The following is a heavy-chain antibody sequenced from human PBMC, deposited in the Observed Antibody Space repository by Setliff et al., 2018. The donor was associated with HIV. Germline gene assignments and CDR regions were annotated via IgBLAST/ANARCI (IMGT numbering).Heavy chain of an antibody. V-gene: IGHV4-31*03. Sequence: SETLSLTCTVSGGSISSGGYYWNWIRQYPVKGLEWIGHIYYNGRTLFNPALGTRLNMSVDTSENQFSLHLNSVTAADTAVYYCARMGAARPLYYYGMDVWGRGTTVTVSS. D-gene: IGHD6-6*01. J-gene: IGHJ6*02. CDR1: GGSISSGGYY. CDR2: IYYNGRT. CDR3: ARMGAARPLYYYGMDV.